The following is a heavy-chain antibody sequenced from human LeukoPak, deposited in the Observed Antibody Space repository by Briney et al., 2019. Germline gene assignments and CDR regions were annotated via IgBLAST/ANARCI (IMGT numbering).Heavy chain of an antibody. D-gene: IGHD6-19*01. CDR2: INPNSGGT. V-gene: IGHV1-2*02. J-gene: IGHJ4*02. Sequence: ASVKVSCKASGYTFTSNYIHWVRQAPGQGLEWMGWINPNSGGTNYAQKSQGRVTMTRDTSISTAYMELSRLRSDDTAVYYCAKRIAVAATGLGYWGQGTLVTVSS. CDR1: GYTFTSNY. CDR3: AKRIAVAATGLGY.